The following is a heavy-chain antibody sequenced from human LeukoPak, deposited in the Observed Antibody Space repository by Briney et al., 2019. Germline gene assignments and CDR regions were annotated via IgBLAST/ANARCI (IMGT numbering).Heavy chain of an antibody. Sequence: GGSLRLSCAASGFTFSSYWMHWVRQGPGKGLVWVSRINTDGSSTSYADSVKGRFTISRDNAKNSLYLQMNSLRAEDTAVYYCARAIAARFWFDPWGQGTLVTVSS. CDR1: GFTFSSYW. J-gene: IGHJ5*02. V-gene: IGHV3-74*01. D-gene: IGHD6-6*01. CDR2: INTDGSST. CDR3: ARAIAARFWFDP.